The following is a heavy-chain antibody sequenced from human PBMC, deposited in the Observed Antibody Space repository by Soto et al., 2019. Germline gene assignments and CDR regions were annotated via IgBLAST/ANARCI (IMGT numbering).Heavy chain of an antibody. CDR2: IYSGGST. J-gene: IGHJ4*01. Sequence: GGSLRLSCAASGFTVSSNYMSWVRQAPGKGLEWVSVIYSGGSTYYADSVKGRFTISRDNSKNTLYLQRNSLRAEDTAVYSCASHDSNYFDYWGHGTLVTVSS. CDR1: GFTVSSNY. D-gene: IGHD4-4*01. V-gene: IGHV3-53*01. CDR3: ASHDSNYFDY.